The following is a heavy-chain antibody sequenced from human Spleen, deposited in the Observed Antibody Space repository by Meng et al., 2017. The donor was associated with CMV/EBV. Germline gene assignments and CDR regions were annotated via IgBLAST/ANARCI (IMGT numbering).Heavy chain of an antibody. CDR1: RFAFSDYG. CDR3: ARDLVAAAGTGNYYYGMDV. Sequence: GESLKISCLASRFAFSDYGMHWVRQAPGKGLEWVSGISGSGGNTYYADSVKGRFTISRDNAKNSLYLQMNSLRAEDTAVYYCARDLVAAAGTGNYYYGMDVWGQGTTVTVSS. J-gene: IGHJ6*02. CDR2: ISGSGGNT. D-gene: IGHD6-13*01. V-gene: IGHV3-21*01.